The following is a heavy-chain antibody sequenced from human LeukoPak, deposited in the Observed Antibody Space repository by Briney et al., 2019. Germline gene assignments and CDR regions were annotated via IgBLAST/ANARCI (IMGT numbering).Heavy chain of an antibody. V-gene: IGHV1-3*01. Sequence: ASVKVSCKASGYTFTSYALHWVRQAPGQRLEWMGWINVGNGNTKYSQKFQGRVTITRDTSASTAYMELSSLRSEDTAVYYCARDLMGIAYRGAFYYWGQGTLVTVSS. D-gene: IGHD6-13*01. CDR2: INVGNGNT. CDR1: GYTFTSYA. CDR3: ARDLMGIAYRGAFYY. J-gene: IGHJ4*02.